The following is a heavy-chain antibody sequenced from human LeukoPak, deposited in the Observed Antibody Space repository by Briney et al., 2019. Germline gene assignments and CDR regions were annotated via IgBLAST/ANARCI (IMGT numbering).Heavy chain of an antibody. CDR1: GFTFSTYA. D-gene: IGHD6-13*01. CDR2: IGGSGGST. V-gene: IGHV3-23*01. Sequence: PGGSLRLSCAASGFTFSTYAMTWVRQAPVKGLEWVSAIGGSGGSTYYADSVKGRFTISRDNSKSTLYLQMNSLRAEDTAVYYCAKSTGWYSSSWYSTYWGQGALVTVSS. J-gene: IGHJ4*02. CDR3: AKSTGWYSSSWYSTY.